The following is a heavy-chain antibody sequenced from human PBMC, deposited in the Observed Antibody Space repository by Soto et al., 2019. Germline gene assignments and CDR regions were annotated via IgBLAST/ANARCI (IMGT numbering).Heavy chain of an antibody. Sequence: GGSLRLSCAASGLTFSNFAMNWVRQAPGKGLEWVSNISDSGGSTYYADSVKGRFTISRDNSKNTLYLQMNSLRGRDTAIYYCVKEGSGWYSRGCFDFRGRGTMVTVSS. J-gene: IGHJ3*01. D-gene: IGHD6-19*01. CDR3: VKEGSGWYSRGCFDF. CDR1: GLTFSNFA. CDR2: ISDSGGST. V-gene: IGHV3-23*01.